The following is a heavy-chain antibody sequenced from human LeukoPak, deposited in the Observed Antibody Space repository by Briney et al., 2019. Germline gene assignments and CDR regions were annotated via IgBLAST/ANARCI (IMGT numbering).Heavy chain of an antibody. CDR1: GFTFNSYG. CDR3: ARVYYGSGKDFGMDV. CDR2: IWYDGSNK. Sequence: PGGSLRLSCAASGFTFNSYGMHWVRQAPGKGLEWVAVIWYDGSNKYYADSVKGRFTISRDNAKNTLYLQMNSLRAEDTAVYYCARVYYGSGKDFGMDVWGQGTTVTVSS. V-gene: IGHV3-33*01. J-gene: IGHJ6*02. D-gene: IGHD3-10*01.